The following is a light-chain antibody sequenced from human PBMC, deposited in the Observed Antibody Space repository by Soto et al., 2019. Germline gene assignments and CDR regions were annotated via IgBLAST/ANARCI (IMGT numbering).Light chain of an antibody. Sequence: QSALTQPASVSGSPGQSIAISCTGSSSDVGIYNYVSWYQQHPGKVPKLIIYEVTNRPSGVSNGFSGSKSGNTTSLTISGLQAEDEADYYCSSYTTSSTRVFGTGTKLTVL. CDR1: SSDVGIYNY. J-gene: IGLJ1*01. CDR3: SSYTTSSTRV. V-gene: IGLV2-14*01. CDR2: EVT.